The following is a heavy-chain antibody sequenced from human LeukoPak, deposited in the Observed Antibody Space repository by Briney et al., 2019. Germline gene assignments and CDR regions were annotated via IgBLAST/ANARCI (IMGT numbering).Heavy chain of an antibody. CDR1: GGSISSYY. J-gene: IGHJ4*02. V-gene: IGHV4-4*07. CDR2: IYTSGIT. D-gene: IGHD3-16*01. CDR3: ARNDLDC. Sequence: SETLSLTCTVSGGSISSYYWSWVRQPAGKGLEWIGRIYTSGITNYNPSLKSRVTLSLDTSKNQFSLNLTSVTAADTAMYYCARNDLDCWGQGTLVTVST.